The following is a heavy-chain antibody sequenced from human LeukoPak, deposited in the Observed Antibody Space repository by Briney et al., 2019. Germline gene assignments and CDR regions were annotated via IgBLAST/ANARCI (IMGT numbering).Heavy chain of an antibody. CDR1: GFTFSSYA. V-gene: IGHV3-23*01. J-gene: IGHJ4*02. CDR2: ISADGRST. Sequence: GGSLRLSCAASGFTFSSYAMSWVRQAPGKGLEWVSTISADGRSTHYADSVRGRLTISRDNSKNMLYLQMNSLRAEDTALYYCAKDLGRDGDEIFDYWGQGTLVTVSS. CDR3: AKDLGRDGDEIFDY. D-gene: IGHD3-16*01.